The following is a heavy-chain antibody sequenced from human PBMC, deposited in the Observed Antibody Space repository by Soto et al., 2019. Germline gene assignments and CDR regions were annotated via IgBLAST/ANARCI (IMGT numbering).Heavy chain of an antibody. CDR1: GGSISSYY. Sequence: SETLSLTFTVSGGSISSYYWSWIRQPPGKGLEWIGYIYYSGSTNYNPSLKSRVTISVDTSKNQFSLKLSSVTAADTAVYYCARREYSSSSAWFDPWGQGTLVTVSS. D-gene: IGHD6-6*01. V-gene: IGHV4-59*08. CDR3: ARREYSSSSAWFDP. CDR2: IYYSGST. J-gene: IGHJ5*02.